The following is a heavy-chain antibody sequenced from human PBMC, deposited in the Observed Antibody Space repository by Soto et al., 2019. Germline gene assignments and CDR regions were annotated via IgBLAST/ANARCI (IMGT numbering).Heavy chain of an antibody. CDR3: ARVATKSSKTPGNFDF. D-gene: IGHD6-6*01. CDR2: VYHSGST. Sequence: KTSETLSLTCAVSGGSIRSSNWWSWVRQPPGKGLEWIGEVYHSGSTNLKPSLESRVTMSVDHSRNQFSLRLTSVTAADTAVYYRARVATKSSKTPGNFDFWGEGTLVTVS. CDR1: GGSIRSSNW. V-gene: IGHV4-4*02. J-gene: IGHJ4*02.